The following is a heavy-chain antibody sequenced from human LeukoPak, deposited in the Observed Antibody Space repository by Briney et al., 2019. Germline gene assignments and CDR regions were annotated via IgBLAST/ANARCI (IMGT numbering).Heavy chain of an antibody. CDR2: ISSSGTTI. D-gene: IGHD6-19*01. Sequence: GGSLRLSCGASGFTFSSYEMNWVRQAPGKGLEWVSYISSSGTTIFYADSVKGRFTISRDNAKNSLYLQMNSLRAEDTAVYYCARARSSGWYDYFDYWGQGTLVTVSS. V-gene: IGHV3-48*03. J-gene: IGHJ4*02. CDR1: GFTFSSYE. CDR3: ARARSSGWYDYFDY.